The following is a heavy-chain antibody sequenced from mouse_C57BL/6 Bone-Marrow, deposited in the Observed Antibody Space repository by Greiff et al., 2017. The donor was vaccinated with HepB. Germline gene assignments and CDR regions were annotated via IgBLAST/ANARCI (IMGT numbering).Heavy chain of an antibody. J-gene: IGHJ1*03. V-gene: IGHV5-6*02. Sequence: EVKLVESGGDLVKPGGSLKLSCAASGFTFSSYGMSWVRQTPDKRLEWVATISSGGSYTYYPDSVKGRFTISRDNAKNTLYLQMSSLKSEDTAMYYCARRGTTVVATSPSYWYFDVWGTGTTVTVSS. D-gene: IGHD1-1*01. CDR3: ARRGTTVVATSPSYWYFDV. CDR2: ISSGGSYT. CDR1: GFTFSSYG.